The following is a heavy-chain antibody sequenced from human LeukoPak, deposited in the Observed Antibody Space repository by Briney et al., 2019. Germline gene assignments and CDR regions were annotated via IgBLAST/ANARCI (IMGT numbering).Heavy chain of an antibody. D-gene: IGHD2-15*01. Sequence: GGSLRLSCAASGFTFRSHWMHWVRQAPGKGLVWVSRIESDGSSTSYADSVRGRFTISRDNARNILYLQMSSLRAEDTAVYYCAREHRGAGASVDYWGQGILVTVSS. CDR2: IESDGSST. CDR3: AREHRGAGASVDY. CDR1: GFTFRSHW. V-gene: IGHV3-74*01. J-gene: IGHJ4*02.